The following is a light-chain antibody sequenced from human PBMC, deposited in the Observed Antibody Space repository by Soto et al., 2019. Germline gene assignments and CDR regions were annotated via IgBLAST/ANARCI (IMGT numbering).Light chain of an antibody. V-gene: IGLV2-23*01. CDR3: CSYAGSGTYV. J-gene: IGLJ1*01. Sequence: QSALTQPASVSGSPGQSITISCTGTSSDVGSYNLVSWYQQHPGKAPKLLIYEGSKLPSGVSNRVSGSKSGNTASLTISGLQAEDEADYYCCSYAGSGTYVFGTGTKLTVL. CDR2: EGS. CDR1: SSDVGSYNL.